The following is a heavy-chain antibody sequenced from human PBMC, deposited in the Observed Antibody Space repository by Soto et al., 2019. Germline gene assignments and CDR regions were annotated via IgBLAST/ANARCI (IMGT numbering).Heavy chain of an antibody. CDR2: IGSVGGDT. D-gene: IGHD2-2*03. V-gene: IGHV3-23*01. CDR1: GFTFYSYA. CDR3: ASGYCGSTSCLRMDV. J-gene: IGHJ6*02. Sequence: GGSLRLSCAASGFTFYSYAMSWVRQAPGKGLEWVSTIGSVGGDTYYADSVKGRFTISRYDSKNTLLLQMNSLRAEDTAVYYCASGYCGSTSCLRMDVWGQGTTVTVSS.